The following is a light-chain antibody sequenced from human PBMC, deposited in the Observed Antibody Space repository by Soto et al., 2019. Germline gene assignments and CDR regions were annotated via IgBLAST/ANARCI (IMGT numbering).Light chain of an antibody. J-gene: IGKJ4*01. V-gene: IGKV1-39*01. CDR2: AAS. CDR3: QQSYSTPLT. Sequence: DIQMTQSPSSLSASVGGRVTITCRASQGISTYLNWYQQRPGKAPKLLIYAASSLQSGVPSRFSGSGSGTDFTLTISSLQPEDFATYYCQQSYSTPLTFGGGTKVEIK. CDR1: QGISTY.